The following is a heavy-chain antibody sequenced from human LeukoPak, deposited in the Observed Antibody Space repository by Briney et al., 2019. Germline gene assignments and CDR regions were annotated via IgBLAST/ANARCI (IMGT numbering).Heavy chain of an antibody. Sequence: QLGGPLRLSCAASGFTFSSYEMNWVRPAPGKGLEWVSYISSSGSTIYYADSVKGRFTISRDNAKNSLYLLMNSLRAEDTAVYYCAELGITMIGGVWGKGTTVTISS. CDR3: AELGITMIGGV. D-gene: IGHD3-10*02. V-gene: IGHV3-48*03. CDR1: GFTFSSYE. CDR2: ISSSGSTI. J-gene: IGHJ6*04.